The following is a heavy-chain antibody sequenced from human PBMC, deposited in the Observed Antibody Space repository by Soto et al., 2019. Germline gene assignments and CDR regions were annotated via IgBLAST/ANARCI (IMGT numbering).Heavy chain of an antibody. Sequence: QVQLQESGPGLVKPSETLSLTCSISGGSISDYQWNWIRQPPGKGLEWIGYIYYSGRTNYNPSLKSRLNISLDTSTRQFSLRLRSATAADTAVYYCARMRGLGEISPYLDYWGQGALVTVSS. CDR2: IYYSGRT. D-gene: IGHD3-16*01. J-gene: IGHJ4*02. CDR3: ARMRGLGEISPYLDY. CDR1: GGSISDYQ. V-gene: IGHV4-59*01.